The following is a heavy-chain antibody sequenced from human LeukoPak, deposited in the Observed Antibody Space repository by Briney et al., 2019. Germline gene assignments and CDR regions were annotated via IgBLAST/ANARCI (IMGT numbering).Heavy chain of an antibody. CDR3: TRPYYDY. J-gene: IGHJ4*02. CDR2: IRSKANSYAT. CDR1: GFTFSNAW. V-gene: IGHV3-73*01. Sequence: GGSLRPSCAASGFTFSNAWMSWVRQAPGKGLEWVGRIRSKANSYATAYAASVKGRFTISRDDSKNTAYLQMNSLKTEDTAVYYCTRPYYDYWGQGTLVTVSS.